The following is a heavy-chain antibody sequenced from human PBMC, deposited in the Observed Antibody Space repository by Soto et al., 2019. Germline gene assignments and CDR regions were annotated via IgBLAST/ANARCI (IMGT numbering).Heavy chain of an antibody. Sequence: QVQLAESGGGVVQPGRSLRLSCAASGFTFSSYGMHWVRQAPGKGLEWVAVIWYDGSNKYYADSVKGRFTISRDNSKNTLYLQMNSLRAEDTAVYYCAREQGSSGYSTNFDYWGQGTLVTVSS. CDR1: GFTFSSYG. V-gene: IGHV3-33*01. CDR3: AREQGSSGYSTNFDY. D-gene: IGHD3-22*01. CDR2: IWYDGSNK. J-gene: IGHJ4*02.